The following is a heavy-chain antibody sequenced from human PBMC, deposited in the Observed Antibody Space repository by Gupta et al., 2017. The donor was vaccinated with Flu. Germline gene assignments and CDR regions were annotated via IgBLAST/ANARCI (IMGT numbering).Heavy chain of an antibody. J-gene: IGHJ4*02. D-gene: IGHD1-7*01. CDR3: AKGGRHNWNYDGDY. CDR2: MSDDGSNQ. Sequence: QVHLVQSGGGVVQPGTSLRRSGEASGFTFSDYGMHCVRQAPGKGLEWMEVMSDDGSNQWYADSVRGRFTISRDNSKNTLFLQMNSLRADDTAVYYCAKGGRHNWNYDGDYWGQGTLVTVSA. V-gene: IGHV3-30*18. CDR1: GFTFSDYG.